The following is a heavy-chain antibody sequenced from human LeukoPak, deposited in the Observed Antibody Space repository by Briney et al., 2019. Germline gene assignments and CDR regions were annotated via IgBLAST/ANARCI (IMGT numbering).Heavy chain of an antibody. Sequence: GGSLRLSCAASGFTFNSYNMNWVRQAPGKGLEWVSSITSTSSYTFYADSVKGRFTISRDNAKNSLYLQMNSLRAEDTAVYYCARRGAVAGTIDYWGQGALVTVSS. CDR1: GFTFNSYN. J-gene: IGHJ4*02. V-gene: IGHV3-21*01. D-gene: IGHD6-19*01. CDR3: ARRGAVAGTIDY. CDR2: ITSTSSYT.